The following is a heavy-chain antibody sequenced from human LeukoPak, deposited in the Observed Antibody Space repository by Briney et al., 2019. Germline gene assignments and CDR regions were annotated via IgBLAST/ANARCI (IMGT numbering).Heavy chain of an antibody. CDR1: GYTFTARY. J-gene: IGHJ4*02. D-gene: IGHD6-19*01. Sequence: ASVKVSCKASGYTFTARYIHWVRQAPGQGLEWMGWIDPNSGGTNLAQRFQGRVTLTRDTSINTAYMELTRLTSDDRAVCYCAAWAGYSSGWSGPFDYWGQGTLVTVSS. CDR3: AAWAGYSSGWSGPFDY. CDR2: IDPNSGGT. V-gene: IGHV1-2*02.